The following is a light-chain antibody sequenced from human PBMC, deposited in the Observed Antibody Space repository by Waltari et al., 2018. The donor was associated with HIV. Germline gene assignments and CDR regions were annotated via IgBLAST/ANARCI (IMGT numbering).Light chain of an antibody. Sequence: QSVLTQPPSVSATPGQTVTISCSGVNSNIGSNFVSWYQQLPGTAPKLLIFDNNQRPLGIPDRFSGSKSGASATLHITGLQTGDEAEYYCGTWDSSLSVGVFGGGTKVTVL. V-gene: IGLV1-51*01. CDR1: NSNIGSNF. CDR3: GTWDSSLSVGV. J-gene: IGLJ3*02. CDR2: DNN.